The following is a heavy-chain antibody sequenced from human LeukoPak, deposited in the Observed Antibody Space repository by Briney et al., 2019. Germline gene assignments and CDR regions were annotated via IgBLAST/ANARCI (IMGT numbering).Heavy chain of an antibody. CDR1: GGSISSGGYY. CDR3: ARTIVGATFRSALFDY. Sequence: PSETLSLTCTVSGGSISSGGYYWGWIRQPPGKGLEWIGSIYYSGSTYYNPSLKSRVTISVDTSKNQFSLKLSSVTAADTAVYYCARTIVGATFRSALFDYWGQGTLVTVSS. J-gene: IGHJ4*02. V-gene: IGHV4-39*01. CDR2: IYYSGST. D-gene: IGHD1-26*01.